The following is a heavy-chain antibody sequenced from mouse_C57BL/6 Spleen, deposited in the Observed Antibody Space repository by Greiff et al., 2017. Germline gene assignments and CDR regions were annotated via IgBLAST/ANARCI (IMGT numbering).Heavy chain of an antibody. CDR3: ARGNYYGSTMTGYFDV. D-gene: IGHD1-1*01. Sequence: EVHLVESGGGLVQPGGSLKLSCAASGFTFSDYYMYWVRQTPEKRLEWVAYISNGGGSTYYPDTVKGRFTISRDNAKNTLYLQMSRLKSEDTAMYYCARGNYYGSTMTGYFDVWGTGTTVTVSS. V-gene: IGHV5-12*01. CDR2: ISNGGGST. J-gene: IGHJ1*03. CDR1: GFTFSDYY.